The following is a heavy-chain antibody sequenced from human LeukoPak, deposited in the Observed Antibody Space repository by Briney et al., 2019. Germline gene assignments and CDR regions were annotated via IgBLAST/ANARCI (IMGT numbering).Heavy chain of an antibody. J-gene: IGHJ4*02. Sequence: ASVKVSCKASGYTFTDFYIHWVHQAPGTGHEWMGRVDPEDGEATYAEKFRGRVTMTADTSTDTAYLEFRSLKSDDTALYYCATYPEISMVLQYWGQGCIVTVSS. CDR2: VDPEDGEA. V-gene: IGHV1-69-2*01. CDR1: GYTFTDFY. D-gene: IGHD3-10*01. CDR3: ATYPEISMVLQY.